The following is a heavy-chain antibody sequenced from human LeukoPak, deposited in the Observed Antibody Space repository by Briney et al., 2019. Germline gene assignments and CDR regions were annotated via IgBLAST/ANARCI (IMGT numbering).Heavy chain of an antibody. CDR2: ISYDGSNK. D-gene: IGHD3-22*01. J-gene: IGHJ4*02. CDR3: AKGLLYDSSGYYSYFDY. Sequence: GGSLRLSCAASGFTFSSYGMHWVRQAPGKGLEWVAVISYDGSNKYYADSVKGRFTISRDNSKNTLYLQMNSLRAEDTAVYYCAKGLLYDSSGYYSYFDYWGQGTLVTVSS. V-gene: IGHV3-30*18. CDR1: GFTFSSYG.